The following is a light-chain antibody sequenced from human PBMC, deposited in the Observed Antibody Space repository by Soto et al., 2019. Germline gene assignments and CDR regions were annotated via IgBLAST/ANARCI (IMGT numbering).Light chain of an antibody. CDR2: HAS. V-gene: IGKV3-11*01. CDR1: QSVSSY. J-gene: IGKJ5*01. CDR3: QQRYSWPPLT. Sequence: EIVLTQSPATLSLSPGERATLSCRASQSVSSYLAWYQQKPGQAPRLLIYHASNRATGIPARFSGSGSETDFTLTISSLEPEDFAVYYCQQRYSWPPLTFGQGTRLEIK.